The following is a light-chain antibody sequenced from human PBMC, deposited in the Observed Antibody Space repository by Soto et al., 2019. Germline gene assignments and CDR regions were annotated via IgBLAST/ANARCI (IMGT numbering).Light chain of an antibody. J-gene: IGLJ2*01. Sequence: QSVLTQPASVSGSPGQSVTISCTGTSSDVGGYNYVSWYQQYPGKAPKLMIYGVSNRPSGVSPRFSGSRSGNTASLTLSGLQAEDEAVYHCSSYAGTDRTLVFFGGGTKLTVL. CDR1: SSDVGGYNY. CDR3: SSYAGTDRTLVF. CDR2: GVS. V-gene: IGLV2-14*01.